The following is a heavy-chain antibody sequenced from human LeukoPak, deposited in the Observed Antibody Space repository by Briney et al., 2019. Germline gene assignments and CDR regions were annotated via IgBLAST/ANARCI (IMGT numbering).Heavy chain of an antibody. J-gene: IGHJ3*02. CDR3: ARDQALEDAFDI. Sequence: GGSLRLSCAASGFTFSSYEMNWVRQAPGKGLEWVSYISSSGSTIYYADSVKGRFTISRDNAKNSLYLQMNSLRAEDTAVYCCARDQALEDAFDIWGQGTMVTVSS. V-gene: IGHV3-48*03. CDR2: ISSSGSTI. CDR1: GFTFSSYE. D-gene: IGHD3-16*02.